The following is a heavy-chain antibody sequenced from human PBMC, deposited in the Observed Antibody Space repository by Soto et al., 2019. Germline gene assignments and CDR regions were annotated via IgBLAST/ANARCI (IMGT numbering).Heavy chain of an antibody. V-gene: IGHV3-23*01. D-gene: IGHD5-18*01. Sequence: EVQLLESGGGLVQPGGSLRLSCAASGFTFSSYAMSWVRQAPGKGLEWVSAISGSGGSTYYADSVKGRFTISRDNSKNTLYLQLNSLRAEDTAVYYCAKGYSYGSRWIIDYWGQGTLVTVSS. CDR2: ISGSGGST. CDR1: GFTFSSYA. CDR3: AKGYSYGSRWIIDY. J-gene: IGHJ4*02.